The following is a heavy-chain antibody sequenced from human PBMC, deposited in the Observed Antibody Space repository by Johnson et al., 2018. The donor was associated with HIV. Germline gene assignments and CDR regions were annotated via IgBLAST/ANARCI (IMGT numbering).Heavy chain of an antibody. CDR3: ARDYGQWLVPGAFDI. D-gene: IGHD6-19*01. V-gene: IGHV3-30*04. Sequence: QVQLVESGGGVVQPGRSLRLSCAASGFTFSSYAMHWVRQNPGKGLEWVAVISYDGSNKYYADSVKGRFTISRDNSKNTLYLQMNSLRAEDTAVYYCARDYGQWLVPGAFDIWGQGTMVTVSS. CDR2: ISYDGSNK. J-gene: IGHJ3*02. CDR1: GFTFSSYA.